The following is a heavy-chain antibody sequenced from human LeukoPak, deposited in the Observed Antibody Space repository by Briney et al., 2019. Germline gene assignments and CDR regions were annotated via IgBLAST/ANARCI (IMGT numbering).Heavy chain of an antibody. CDR1: GYSFTGYY. J-gene: IGHJ3*01. Sequence: GASVKVSCKASGYSFTGYYLHWVRQAPGQGLEWMGIINSSGGTTSYAQKFQGRVTMTRDTSTSTVYMELSSLRSEDTAVYYCARVSFSSRWYIAFDLWGKGTMVTVSS. V-gene: IGHV1-46*01. CDR2: INSSGGTT. D-gene: IGHD6-19*01. CDR3: ARVSFSSRWYIAFDL.